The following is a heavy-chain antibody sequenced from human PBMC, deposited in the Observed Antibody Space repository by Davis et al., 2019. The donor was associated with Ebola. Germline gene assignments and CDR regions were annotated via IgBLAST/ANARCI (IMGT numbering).Heavy chain of an antibody. CDR3: AKARQWLVDS. J-gene: IGHJ5*01. Sequence: GESLKISCAASGFTVSSNYMSWVRQAPGKGLEWVSAISGSGGSTYYADSVKGRFTISRDNSKNTLYLQMNSLRAEDTALYYCAKARQWLVDSWGQGTLVTVSS. CDR2: ISGSGGST. V-gene: IGHV3-23*01. CDR1: GFTVSSNY. D-gene: IGHD6-19*01.